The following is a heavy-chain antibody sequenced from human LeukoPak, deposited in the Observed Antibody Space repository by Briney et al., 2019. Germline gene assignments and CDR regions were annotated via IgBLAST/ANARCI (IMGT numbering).Heavy chain of an antibody. Sequence: GGSLRLSCEATGFIFSNYWMAWVRQAPGKGLEWVANIKEDGSDKNYVVSMEGRFTISRDNAKNSLYLQMNSVRVEGTAVYYCATDAAYGYDRFDHWGQGTQVTVSS. CDR1: GFIFSNYW. CDR3: ATDAAYGYDRFDH. V-gene: IGHV3-7*01. J-gene: IGHJ4*02. CDR2: IKEDGSDK. D-gene: IGHD2-15*01.